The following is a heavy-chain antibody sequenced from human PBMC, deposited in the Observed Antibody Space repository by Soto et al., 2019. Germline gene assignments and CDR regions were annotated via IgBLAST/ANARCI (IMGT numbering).Heavy chain of an antibody. CDR1: GFSLSTSGMC. CDR3: ARALYYYDSSGYFPDFDY. D-gene: IGHD3-22*01. J-gene: IGHJ4*02. CDR2: IDWDDDK. Sequence: SGPTVANPTQTLTLTCTFSGFSLSTSGMCVSWIRQPPGKALEWLALIDWDDDKYYSTSLKTRLTISKDTSKNQVVLTMTNMDPVDTATYYCARALYYYDSSGYFPDFDYWGQGTLVTVSS. V-gene: IGHV2-70*01.